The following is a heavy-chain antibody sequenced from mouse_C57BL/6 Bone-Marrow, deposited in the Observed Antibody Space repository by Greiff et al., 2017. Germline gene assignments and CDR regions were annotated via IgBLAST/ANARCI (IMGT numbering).Heavy chain of an antibody. CDR2: IYPGNSDT. V-gene: IGHV1-5*01. Sequence: VKQRPGQGLEWIGAIYPGNSDTSYNQKFKGKAKLTAVTSASTAYMELSSLTNEDSAVYYWTLYYYAMDYWGQGTSVTDSS. J-gene: IGHJ4*01. CDR3: TLYYYAMDY.